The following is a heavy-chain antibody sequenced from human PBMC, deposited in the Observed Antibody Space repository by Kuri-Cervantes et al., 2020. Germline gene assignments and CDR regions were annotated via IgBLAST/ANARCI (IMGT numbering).Heavy chain of an antibody. CDR1: GGSFSDYY. CDR3: AREREQQLPFDY. CDR2: INHSGST. J-gene: IGHJ4*02. D-gene: IGHD6-13*01. Sequence: SETLSLTCAVYGGSFSDYYWSWIRQPPGKGLEWIGEINHSGSTNYNPSLKSRVTISGDTSKNQFSLKLTSVTAADTAVYYCAREREQQLPFDYWGQGTLVTVSS. V-gene: IGHV4-34*01.